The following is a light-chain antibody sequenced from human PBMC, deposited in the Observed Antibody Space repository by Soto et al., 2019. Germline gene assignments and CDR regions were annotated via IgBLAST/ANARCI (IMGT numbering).Light chain of an antibody. CDR3: QQRSNWPSIT. J-gene: IGKJ5*01. V-gene: IGKV3D-20*02. Sequence: EIVLTQSPGTLSLSPWERAALSCRASQSVSSSYLAWYQQKPGQAPRLLIYDASTRATGIPARFSGSGSGTDFTLTINSLEPEDFAVYYCQQRSNWPSITFGQGTRLEIK. CDR2: DAS. CDR1: QSVSSSY.